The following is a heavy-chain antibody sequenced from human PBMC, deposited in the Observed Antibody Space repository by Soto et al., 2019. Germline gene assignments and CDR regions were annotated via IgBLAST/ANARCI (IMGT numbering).Heavy chain of an antibody. D-gene: IGHD6-13*01. CDR2: ISSSGSTI. CDR3: ARGISSCAFDI. V-gene: IGHV3-48*03. CDR1: GFTFSSYE. Sequence: GGSLRLSCAASGFTFSSYEMNWVRQAPGKGLEWVSYISSSGSTIYYADSVKGRFTISRDNAKNSLYLQKNSLRAEDTAVYYCARGISSCAFDIWGQGTMVTVSS. J-gene: IGHJ3*02.